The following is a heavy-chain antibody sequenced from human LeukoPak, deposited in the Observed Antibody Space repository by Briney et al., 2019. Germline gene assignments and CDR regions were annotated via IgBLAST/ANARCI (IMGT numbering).Heavy chain of an antibody. CDR3: ARDLEVRFRPLTGYLDY. V-gene: IGHV3-21*01. J-gene: IGHJ4*02. CDR2: ISSSSSSYI. Sequence: GGSLRLSCAASGFTFSSYSMNWVRQAPGKGLEWVSSISSSSSSYIYYADSVKGRFTISRDNAKNSLYLQMNSLRAEDTAVYYCARDLEVRFRPLTGYLDYWGQGTLVTVSS. D-gene: IGHD3-9*01. CDR1: GFTFSSYS.